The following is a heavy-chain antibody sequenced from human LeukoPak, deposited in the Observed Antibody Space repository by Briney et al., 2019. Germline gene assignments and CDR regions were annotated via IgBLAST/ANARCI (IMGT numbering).Heavy chain of an antibody. J-gene: IGHJ4*02. CDR2: ISTSGNTI. Sequence: GGSLRLSCAASGFTFSDYYMSWIRQAPGKGLEWVSYISTSGNTIYYADSVKGRFTISRGNAKNSVYLQMNSLRADDTAVYYCAKGGSAGRSGLIIYYWGQGTLVTVSS. D-gene: IGHD3-10*01. V-gene: IGHV3-11*04. CDR3: AKGGSAGRSGLIIYY. CDR1: GFTFSDYY.